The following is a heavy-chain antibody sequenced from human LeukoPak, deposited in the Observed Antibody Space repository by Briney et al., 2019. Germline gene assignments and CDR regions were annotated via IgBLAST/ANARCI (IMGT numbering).Heavy chain of an antibody. CDR1: GFNFANHA. CDR3: VREDTPATANY. CDR2: ISGGGDIT. Sequence: PGGSLRLSCAASGFNFANHAMSWVRQTPGKGLEWVSAISGGGDITYYADSVTGRFTISRDNSKDTLFLQMHSLRPGDTAVYYCVREDTPATANYWGQGTLVTISP. J-gene: IGHJ4*02. V-gene: IGHV3-23*01. D-gene: IGHD2-21*02.